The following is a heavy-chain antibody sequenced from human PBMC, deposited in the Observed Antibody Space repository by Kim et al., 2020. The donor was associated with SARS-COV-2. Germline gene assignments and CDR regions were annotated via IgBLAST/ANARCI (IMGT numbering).Heavy chain of an antibody. CDR1: GYTLTELS. CDR3: ATESGITKTFDI. V-gene: IGHV1-24*01. Sequence: ASVKVSCKVSGYTLTELSMHWVRQAPGKGLEWMGGFDPEDGETIYAQKFQGRVTMTEDTSTDSAYMELSSLRSEDTAVYYCATESGITKTFDIWGQGTMVTVSS. CDR2: FDPEDGET. J-gene: IGHJ3*02. D-gene: IGHD3-10*01.